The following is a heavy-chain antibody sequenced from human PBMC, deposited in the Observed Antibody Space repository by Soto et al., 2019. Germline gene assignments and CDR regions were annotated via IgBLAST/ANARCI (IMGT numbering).Heavy chain of an antibody. V-gene: IGHV3-23*01. CDR3: AKYPLRRYEITRLALEI. J-gene: IGHJ3*02. CDR1: GFTFSSYA. D-gene: IGHD3-16*01. Sequence: GGSLRLSCAASGFTFSSYAMSWVRQAPGKGLEWVSVISGSGGFTYYADSVKGRFTISRDNSKNTLYLQMNSLRTEDTAVYYCAKYPLRRYEITRLALEIWGQGTMDPVSS. CDR2: ISGSGGFT.